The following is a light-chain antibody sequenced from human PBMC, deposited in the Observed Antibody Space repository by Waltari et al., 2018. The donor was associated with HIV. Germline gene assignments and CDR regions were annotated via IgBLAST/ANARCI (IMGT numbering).Light chain of an antibody. CDR1: VPISDY. V-gene: IGKV1-9*01. CDR3: QQSESYPIT. Sequence: DIHLTQSPSFLSASVGVRVTITCRADVPISDYLVWYQQKPGTAPKVLIYGSSTLQRGVPSRFSGSGSGTNFILTISSLQPEDFATYYCQQSESYPITFGQGTRLDIK. J-gene: IGKJ5*01. CDR2: GSS.